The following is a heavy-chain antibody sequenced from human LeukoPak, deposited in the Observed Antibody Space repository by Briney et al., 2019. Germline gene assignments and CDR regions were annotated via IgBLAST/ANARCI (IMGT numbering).Heavy chain of an antibody. J-gene: IGHJ4*02. V-gene: IGHV1-46*01. Sequence: ASVKVSCKASGYTFSSYYIHWVRQAPGQGLKWMGIIDPSSGSTNYAQKFQGRVTMTRDTSTSTVYMELSSLRSEDTAVYYCARDQVGAPFDYWGQGTLVTVSS. D-gene: IGHD1-26*01. CDR1: GYTFSSYY. CDR3: ARDQVGAPFDY. CDR2: IDPSSGST.